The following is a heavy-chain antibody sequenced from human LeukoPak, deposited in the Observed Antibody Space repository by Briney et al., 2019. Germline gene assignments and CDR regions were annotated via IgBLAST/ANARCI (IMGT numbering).Heavy chain of an antibody. Sequence: SETLSLTCTVSGGSISSGGYSWSWIRQHPGKGLEWIGYIYYSGSTYYNPSLKSRVTISVDTSKNQFSLKLSSVTAADTAVYHCASHSSGYSMVRYWGQGTLVTVSS. CDR3: ASHSSGYSMVRY. V-gene: IGHV4-31*03. D-gene: IGHD3-22*01. CDR1: GGSISSGGYS. J-gene: IGHJ4*02. CDR2: IYYSGST.